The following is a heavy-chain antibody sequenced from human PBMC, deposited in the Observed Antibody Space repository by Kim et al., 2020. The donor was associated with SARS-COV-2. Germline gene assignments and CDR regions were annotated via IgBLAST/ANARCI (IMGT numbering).Heavy chain of an antibody. CDR3: VARSMVRGAGYGMDV. CDR2: ISYDGSNK. J-gene: IGHJ6*02. CDR1: GFSFSRSG. Sequence: GGSLRLSCAVSGFSFSRSGIHWVRQAPGKGLEWVAIISYDGSNKEYTDSVKGRFTISRDDAKNTLYLQMNSLREEDTAVYYCVARSMVRGAGYGMDVWGQGTTVTVSS. V-gene: IGHV3-30*03. D-gene: IGHD3-10*01.